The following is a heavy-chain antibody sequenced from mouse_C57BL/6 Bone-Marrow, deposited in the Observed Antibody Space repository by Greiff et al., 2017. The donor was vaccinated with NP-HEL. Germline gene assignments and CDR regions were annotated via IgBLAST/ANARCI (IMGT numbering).Heavy chain of an antibody. J-gene: IGHJ3*01. V-gene: IGHV5-4*01. CDR2: ISDGGSYT. Sequence: VESGGGLVKPGGSLKLSCAVSGFTFSSYALSWVRQTPQKRLEWVATISDGGSYTYYPAYVKGRFTISRDNAKNNLYLQMSDLKSEDTAMYYCARETGEYAKVAYWGQGTLVTVSA. CDR1: GFTFSSYA. CDR3: ARETGEYAKVAY. D-gene: IGHD5-1*01.